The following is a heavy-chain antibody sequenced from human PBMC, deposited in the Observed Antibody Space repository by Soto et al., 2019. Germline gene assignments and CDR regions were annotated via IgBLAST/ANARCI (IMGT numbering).Heavy chain of an antibody. CDR2: ISGSGGST. CDR1: GLTFSSYA. D-gene: IGHD3-3*01. V-gene: IGHV3-23*01. CDR3: AKSFWSGYYIGDY. Sequence: EVQLLESGGGLVQPGGSLRLSCAASGLTFSSYAMSWVRQAPGKGLEWVSAISGSGGSTYYADSMKGLFTISRDNSKNTLYLQMNGLRAEDTAVYYCAKSFWSGYYIGDYWGQGTLVTVSS. J-gene: IGHJ4*02.